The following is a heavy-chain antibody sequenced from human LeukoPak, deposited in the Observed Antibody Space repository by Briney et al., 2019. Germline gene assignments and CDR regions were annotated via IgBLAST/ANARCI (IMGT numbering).Heavy chain of an antibody. CDR3: ARHPSGYCSGGSCYLRIDY. V-gene: IGHV3-21*01. D-gene: IGHD2-15*01. CDR1: GFTFSSYS. Sequence: GGSLRLSCAASGFTFSSYSMNWVRQAPGKGLEWVSSISSSSSYIHYADSVKGRFTISRDNAKNSLYLQMNSLRAEDTAVYYCARHPSGYCSGGSCYLRIDYWGQGTLVTVSS. CDR2: ISSSSSYI. J-gene: IGHJ4*02.